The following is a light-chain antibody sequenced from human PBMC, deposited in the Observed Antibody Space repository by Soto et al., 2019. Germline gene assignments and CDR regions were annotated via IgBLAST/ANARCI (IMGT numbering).Light chain of an antibody. Sequence: QSALTQPPSVSGAPGQRVTISCTGSSSNIGAGFDVHWYQQLPRTAPKLLIYGNSNRPSGVPDRFTGSRSGTSASLAINGLQAEDEADYYCQSYDSSLTGSKVFGSGTKVTVL. CDR1: SSNIGAGFD. CDR2: GNS. J-gene: IGLJ1*01. V-gene: IGLV1-40*01. CDR3: QSYDSSLTGSKV.